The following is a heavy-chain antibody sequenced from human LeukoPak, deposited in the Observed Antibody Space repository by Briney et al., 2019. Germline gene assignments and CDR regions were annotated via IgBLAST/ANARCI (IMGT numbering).Heavy chain of an antibody. CDR3: ARGGYGYNRWDYFDY. Sequence: PSQTLSLTCIVSGGSISSGGYYWSWIRQHPGKGLEWIGYISYSGNTYYNPSLKTRLSISVDTSKNQFCLKLGSVTAADTAVYFCARGGYGYNRWDYFDYWGQGTLVTVSS. D-gene: IGHD5-24*01. V-gene: IGHV4-31*03. CDR1: GGSISSGGYY. CDR2: ISYSGNT. J-gene: IGHJ4*02.